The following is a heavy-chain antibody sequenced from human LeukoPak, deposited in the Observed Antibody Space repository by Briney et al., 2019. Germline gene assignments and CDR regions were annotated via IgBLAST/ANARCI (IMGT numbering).Heavy chain of an antibody. J-gene: IGHJ5*02. CDR3: ARRGYYGSGTYFYSWFDP. V-gene: IGHV4-59*08. Sequence: SETLSLTCTVSGDSINNYYWSWIRQPPGKGLEWIGYIYYSGSTTYNPSLKSRVTISVDTSKNQFSLKLSSVTAADTAVYYCARRGYYGSGTYFYSWFDPWGHGTLVTVSS. CDR2: IYYSGST. CDR1: GDSINNYY. D-gene: IGHD3-10*01.